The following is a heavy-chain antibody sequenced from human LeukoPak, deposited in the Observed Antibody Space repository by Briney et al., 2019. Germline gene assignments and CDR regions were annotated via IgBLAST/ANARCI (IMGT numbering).Heavy chain of an antibody. V-gene: IGHV3-23*01. CDR2: ISGSGGST. D-gene: IGHD5-12*01. CDR3: AKEFKEYSGYDWMGY. CDR1: GFTFSNAW. Sequence: GGSLRLSCAASGFTFSNAWMSWVRQAPGKGLEWVSAISGSGGSTYYADSVKGRFTISRDNSKNTLYLQMNSLRAEDTAVYYCAKEFKEYSGYDWMGYWGQGTLVTVSS. J-gene: IGHJ4*02.